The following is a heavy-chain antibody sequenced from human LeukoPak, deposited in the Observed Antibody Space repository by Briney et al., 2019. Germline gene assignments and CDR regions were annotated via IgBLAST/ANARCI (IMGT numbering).Heavy chain of an antibody. CDR1: GGTFSSYA. J-gene: IGHJ4*02. Sequence: GASVKVSCKASGGTFSSYAISWVRQAPGQGLEWMGGIIPIFGTANYAQKFQGRVTITADESTSTAYMELSSLRSEDTAVHYCARDSFPYCSGGSCWNYWGQGTLVTVSS. D-gene: IGHD2-15*01. V-gene: IGHV1-69*13. CDR3: ARDSFPYCSGGSCWNY. CDR2: IIPIFGTA.